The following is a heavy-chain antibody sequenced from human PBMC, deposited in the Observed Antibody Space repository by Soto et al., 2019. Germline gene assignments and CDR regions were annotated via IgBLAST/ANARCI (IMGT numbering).Heavy chain of an antibody. J-gene: IGHJ6*02. CDR2: ITSSTSTR. D-gene: IGHD5-12*01. CDR3: ARERSGYDFNYYGLDV. Sequence: EVQLVESGGGLVQPGGSLRLSCEASGFTFSSYSMNWVRQAPGKGLEWVSYITSSTSTRYYADSVKGRFTISRDNAKNSLYLQMNSLRDEDTAVYYCARERSGYDFNYYGLDVWGQGTTVTVSS. CDR1: GFTFSSYS. V-gene: IGHV3-48*02.